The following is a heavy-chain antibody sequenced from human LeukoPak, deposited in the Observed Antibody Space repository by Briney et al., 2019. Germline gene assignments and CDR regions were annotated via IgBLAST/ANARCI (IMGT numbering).Heavy chain of an antibody. CDR3: AKDPGIYYDSSGPFDP. CDR2: ISHSGSTT. CDR1: GFTFSSYA. Sequence: GGSLRLSCAASGFTFSSYAMSWVRQAPGKGLEWLSAISHSGSTTYYADSVKGRFTISRDNSKNTLYLQMNSLRAEDTAVYYCAKDPGIYYDSSGPFDPWGQGTLVTVSS. D-gene: IGHD3-22*01. J-gene: IGHJ5*02. V-gene: IGHV3-23*01.